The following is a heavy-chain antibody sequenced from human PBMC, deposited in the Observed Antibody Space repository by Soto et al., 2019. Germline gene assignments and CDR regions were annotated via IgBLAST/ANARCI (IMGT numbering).Heavy chain of an antibody. Sequence: SETLSLTCTVSGGSISSYYWGWIRQPPGKGLEWIGYIYYSGSTNYNPSLKSRVTISVDTSKNQFSLKLSSVTAADTAVYYCARDQVAAAAASYYYYGMDVWGQGTTVTVSS. CDR2: IYYSGST. D-gene: IGHD6-13*01. CDR1: GGSISSYY. CDR3: ARDQVAAAAASYYYYGMDV. J-gene: IGHJ6*02. V-gene: IGHV4-59*01.